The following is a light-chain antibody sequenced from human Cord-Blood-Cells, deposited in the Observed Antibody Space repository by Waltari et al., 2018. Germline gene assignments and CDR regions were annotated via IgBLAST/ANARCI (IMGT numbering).Light chain of an antibody. Sequence: QSALPQPASVSGSPGQSTTISCTGTSSELGVYNYVPWYQQHPGKAPKLMIYEVSTRPSGVSNRFSGSKSGNTASLTISGLQAEDEADYYCSSYTSSSTYVFGTGTKVTVL. CDR2: EVS. CDR1: SSELGVYNY. V-gene: IGLV2-14*01. J-gene: IGLJ1*01. CDR3: SSYTSSSTYV.